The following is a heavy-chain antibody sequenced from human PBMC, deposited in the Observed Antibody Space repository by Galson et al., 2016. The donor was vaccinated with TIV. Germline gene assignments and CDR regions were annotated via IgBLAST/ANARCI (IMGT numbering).Heavy chain of an antibody. J-gene: IGHJ6*02. Sequence: SAKVACKATGYTVTSFGIAGVRQAPGQALEWMGWIRGYNGKTYYSQKFQDRVTMTTDTSTNTAYMELRSLRSDDTAVYYCTSVRRIADPRDMDVGGQGTAVTVSS. D-gene: IGHD6-13*01. CDR3: TSVRRIADPRDMDV. CDR1: GYTVTSFG. CDR2: IRGYNGKT. V-gene: IGHV1-18*01.